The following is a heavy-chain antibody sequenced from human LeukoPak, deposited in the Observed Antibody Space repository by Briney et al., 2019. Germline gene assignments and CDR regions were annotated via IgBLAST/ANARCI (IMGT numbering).Heavy chain of an antibody. CDR2: IIPIFGTA. D-gene: IGHD2-2*01. V-gene: IGHV1-69*13. Sequence: ASVKVSCKAFGGTFSSYAISWVRQAPGQGLEWMGGIIPIFGTANYAQKFQGRVTITADASTSTAYMELSSLRSEDTAVYYCARLSVDCSSTSCYDYWGQGTLVTVSS. CDR3: ARLSVDCSSTSCYDY. CDR1: GGTFSSYA. J-gene: IGHJ4*02.